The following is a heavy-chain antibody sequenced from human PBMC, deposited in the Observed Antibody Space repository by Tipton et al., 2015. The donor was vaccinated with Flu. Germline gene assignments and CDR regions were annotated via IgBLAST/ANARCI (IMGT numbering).Heavy chain of an antibody. CDR3: VRDFGSATYAFDY. Sequence: QLVQSGPEVKKPGASVRLSCKASGYTFTNYNMHWVRQAPGQGPEWMGIVYPSGGRTSYSQSIQGRVSMTCDTSTATIYMHLTSLQPEDTAIYYCVRDFGSATYAFDYWGQGSTVTVSS. D-gene: IGHD3-10*01. J-gene: IGHJ4*02. CDR1: GYTFTNYN. CDR2: VYPSGGRT. V-gene: IGHV1-46*01.